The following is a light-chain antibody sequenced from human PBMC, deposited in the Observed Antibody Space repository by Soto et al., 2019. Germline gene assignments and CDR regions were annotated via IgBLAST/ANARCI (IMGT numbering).Light chain of an antibody. CDR2: AAS. J-gene: IGKJ1*01. CDR3: QQGYITPWT. Sequence: DIQMTQSPSSLSASVGDRVTITCRASQSISSYLNWYQQKPGKAPKLLIYAASSLQSGVPSRFSGSGSGTDFTLTISSLQPEDFATYYCQQGYITPWTFGQGTMVEIK. CDR1: QSISSY. V-gene: IGKV1-39*01.